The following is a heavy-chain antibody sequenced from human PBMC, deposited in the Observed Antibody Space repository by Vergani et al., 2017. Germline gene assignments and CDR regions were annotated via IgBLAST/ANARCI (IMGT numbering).Heavy chain of an antibody. CDR3: ARDPGVEQLVPNYFDY. Sequence: QVQLVESGGGVVQPGRSLRLSCEVSGFTFSSYGMHWVRQAPGKGLEWVAVIWYDGSNKYYADSVKGRFTISRDNSKNTLYLQMNSLRAEDTAVYYCARDPGVEQLVPNYFDYWDQGTLVTVSS. CDR2: IWYDGSNK. V-gene: IGHV3-33*01. CDR1: GFTFSSYG. D-gene: IGHD6-6*01. J-gene: IGHJ4*02.